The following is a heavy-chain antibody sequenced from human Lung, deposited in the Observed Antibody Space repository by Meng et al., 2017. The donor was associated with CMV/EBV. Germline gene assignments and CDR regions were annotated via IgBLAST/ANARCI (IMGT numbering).Heavy chain of an antibody. CDR2: IKQDGSEK. D-gene: IGHD3-3*01. Sequence: GGSLRLSCAASGFTFSSYWMSWVRQAPGKGLEWVANIKQDGSEKYYVDSVKGRFTISRDNAKSPLYLQMNSLRAEDTAVYYCARDRFEDYDFWSGYSLTDYYGMAVWGQGTTVTFSS. J-gene: IGHJ6*02. CDR1: GFTFSSYW. CDR3: ARDRFEDYDFWSGYSLTDYYGMAV. V-gene: IGHV3-7*01.